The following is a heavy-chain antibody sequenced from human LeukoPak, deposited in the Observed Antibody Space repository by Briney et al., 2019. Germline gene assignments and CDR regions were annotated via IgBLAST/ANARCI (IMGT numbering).Heavy chain of an antibody. D-gene: IGHD3-3*01. CDR1: GYTFTGYY. CDR3: ASVKLPAGYDFWSGYYKGFFDD. J-gene: IGHJ4*02. Sequence: ASVKVSCTASGYTFTGYYMHWVRQAPGQGHEWEGWINPNSGGTNYAQKFQGWVTMTRDTSISTAYMELSRLRSEDTAVYYCASVKLPAGYDFWSGYYKGFFDDWGQGTLVTVPS. CDR2: INPNSGGT. V-gene: IGHV1-2*04.